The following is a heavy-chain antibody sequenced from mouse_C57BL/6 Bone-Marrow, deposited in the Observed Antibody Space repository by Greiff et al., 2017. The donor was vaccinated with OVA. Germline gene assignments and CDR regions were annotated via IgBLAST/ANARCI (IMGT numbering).Heavy chain of an antibody. CDR3: TRRAGGNYGSSP. D-gene: IGHD1-1*01. V-gene: IGHV14-4*01. CDR2: IDPENGDT. J-gene: IGHJ2*01. Sequence: VQLQQSGAELVRPGASVKLSCTASGFNIKDDYMHWVKQRPEQGLEWIGWIDPENGDTEYASKFQGKATITADTSSNTAYLQLSSLTSEDTAVYYCTRRAGGNYGSSPWGQGTTLTVSS. CDR1: GFNIKDDY.